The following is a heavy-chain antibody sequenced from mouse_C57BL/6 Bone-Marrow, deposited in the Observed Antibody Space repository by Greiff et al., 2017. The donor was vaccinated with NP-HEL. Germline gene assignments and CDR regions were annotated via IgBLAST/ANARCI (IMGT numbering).Heavy chain of an antibody. V-gene: IGHV14-4*01. D-gene: IGHD1-1*01. CDR3: NTCYYGSDYYAMDD. Sequence: VQLKQSGAELVRPGASVKLSCTASGFNIKDDYMHWVKQRPEQGLEWIGWIDPANGDTEYASKFQGKATITADTSSNTAYLQLSSLTSEDTAVYDCNTCYYGSDYYAMDDWGQGTTVTVAS. CDR1: GFNIKDDY. J-gene: IGHJ4*01. CDR2: IDPANGDT.